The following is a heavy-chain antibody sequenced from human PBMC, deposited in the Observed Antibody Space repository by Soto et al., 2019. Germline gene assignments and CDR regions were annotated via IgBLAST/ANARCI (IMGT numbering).Heavy chain of an antibody. CDR3: ARLGDGDAFDI. CDR2: IYYSGST. J-gene: IGHJ3*02. Sequence: SETLSLTCTVSGGSISSYYWSWIRQPPGKGLEWIGYIYYSGSTNYNPSLKSRVTISVDTSKNQFSLKLSSVTAADTAVYYCARLGDGDAFDIWGQGTMVTVSS. CDR1: GGSISSYY. D-gene: IGHD4-17*01. V-gene: IGHV4-59*08.